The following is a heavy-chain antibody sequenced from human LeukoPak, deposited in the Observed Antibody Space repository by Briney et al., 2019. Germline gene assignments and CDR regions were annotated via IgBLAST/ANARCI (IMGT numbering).Heavy chain of an antibody. Sequence: PSETLSLTCAVYGGSFSAYYWSWIRQPPGKGLEWIGEINHSGSTNYNPSLKSRVTISVDTSQNQFSLQLTSVTAADTAVYYCARGDYGSGTYLWGSWGQGILVTVSP. V-gene: IGHV4-34*01. CDR1: GGSFSAYY. J-gene: IGHJ5*02. D-gene: IGHD3-10*01. CDR2: INHSGST. CDR3: ARGDYGSGTYLWGS.